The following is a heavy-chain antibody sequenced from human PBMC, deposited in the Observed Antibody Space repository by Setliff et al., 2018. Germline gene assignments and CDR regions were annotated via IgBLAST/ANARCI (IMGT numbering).Heavy chain of an antibody. CDR2: IFYSGDT. CDR1: GGSVRSHY. D-gene: IGHD1-1*01. CDR3: ARTGTYRYFDH. J-gene: IGHJ4*02. V-gene: IGHV4-59*02. Sequence: PSETLSLTCTVSGGSVRSHYWSWIRHSPGKGLEWIGFIFYSGDTKSNPSLKSRVTMSVDTSKNQFSLQLSSVTAADTAVYYCARTGTYRYFDHWGQGTLVTVSS.